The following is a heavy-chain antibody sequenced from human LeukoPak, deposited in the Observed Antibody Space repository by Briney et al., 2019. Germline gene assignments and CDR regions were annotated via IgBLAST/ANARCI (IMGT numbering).Heavy chain of an antibody. Sequence: ASVKVSCKASGYTFTSYGISWVRQAPGQGLEWMGWISAYNGNTNYAQKLQGRVTMTTDTSTSTAYMELRSLRSDDTAVYYCARDRAYYDSSGYSKAFDIWGQGTMVTVSS. V-gene: IGHV1-18*01. CDR3: ARDRAYYDSSGYSKAFDI. D-gene: IGHD3-22*01. J-gene: IGHJ3*02. CDR1: GYTFTSYG. CDR2: ISAYNGNT.